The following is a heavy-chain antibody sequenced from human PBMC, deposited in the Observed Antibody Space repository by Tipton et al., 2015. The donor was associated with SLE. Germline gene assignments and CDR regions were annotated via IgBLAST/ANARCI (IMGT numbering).Heavy chain of an antibody. CDR1: GFTVSSNF. V-gene: IGHV3-66*01. J-gene: IGHJ4*02. Sequence: SLRLSCAASGFTVSSNFMSWVRQAPGKGLEWVSVIYSGGSTYYADSVKDRFTVSRDNYKDTLYLQMNSLRAEDTAVYYCAVVYSSGYGLDYWGQGTLATFSS. D-gene: IGHD6-19*01. CDR3: AVVYSSGYGLDY. CDR2: IYSGGST.